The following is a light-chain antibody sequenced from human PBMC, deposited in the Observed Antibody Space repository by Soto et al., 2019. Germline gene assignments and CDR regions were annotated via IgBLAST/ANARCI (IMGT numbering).Light chain of an antibody. CDR2: DAS. CDR1: QSVSSY. CDR3: QQRSNWPPYT. Sequence: EIVLTQSPATLSLSPGERATLSCRASQSVSSYLAWYQQKPGKAPRLLIYDASNRATGIPARFSGSGSGTDFTLTISNLEPEDFAVYYCQQRSNWPPYTFGQGTKLEIK. V-gene: IGKV3-11*01. J-gene: IGKJ2*01.